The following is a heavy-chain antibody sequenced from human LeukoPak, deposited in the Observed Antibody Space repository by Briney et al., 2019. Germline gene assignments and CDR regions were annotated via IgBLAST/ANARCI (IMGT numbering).Heavy chain of an antibody. CDR2: IYGGGST. Sequence: PGGSLRLSCAASGFTVSSNYVSWVRQAPGKGLEWVSVIYGGGSTYYADSVKGRFTISRDNSKNTLYPQMNSLRAEDTAVYYCAISIAVAGGLNYYFDYWGQGTLVTVSS. CDR1: GFTVSSNY. D-gene: IGHD6-19*01. J-gene: IGHJ4*02. V-gene: IGHV3-53*01. CDR3: AISIAVAGGLNYYFDY.